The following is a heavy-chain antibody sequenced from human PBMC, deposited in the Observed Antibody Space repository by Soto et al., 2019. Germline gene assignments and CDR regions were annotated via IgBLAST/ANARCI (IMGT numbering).Heavy chain of an antibody. Sequence: EVQLLESGGGVVQPGGSLRLSCAASGFTFSDYAMSWVRQTPGKGLQWVSGVGGIDDDKHYADSVRGRFIVSRDNSKXXXXXXXXXXXXXXXXXXXXXXXXTSFNGVWDPFDMWGQGTEVTVSS. V-gene: IGHV3-23*01. CDR2: VGGIDDDK. J-gene: IGHJ3*02. D-gene: IGHD2-8*01. CDR1: GFTFSDYA. CDR3: XXXXTSFNGVWDPFDM.